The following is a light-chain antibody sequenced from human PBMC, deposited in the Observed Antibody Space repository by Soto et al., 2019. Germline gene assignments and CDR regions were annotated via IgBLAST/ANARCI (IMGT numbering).Light chain of an antibody. V-gene: IGLV2-23*01. CDR2: EDI. Sequence: QSALTQPASVSGSPGQSITISCTGTSSDVGRYSLDSWYQQHPGKAPKLMIYEDIERPSGVSNRFSGSKSGNTASLTISGLQTEDEADYYCCSYAGGTSVVFGGGTKVTVL. CDR3: CSYAGGTSVV. CDR1: SSDVGRYSL. J-gene: IGLJ2*01.